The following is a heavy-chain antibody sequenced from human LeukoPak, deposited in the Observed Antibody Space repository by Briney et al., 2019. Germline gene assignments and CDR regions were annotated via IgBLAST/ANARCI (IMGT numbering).Heavy chain of an antibody. CDR3: AKEGSQVTPVWYFYNLDV. V-gene: IGHV3-30*18. J-gene: IGHJ6*02. D-gene: IGHD3-16*01. Sequence: GGSLRLSCAASGLTFSTYGMHWVRQAPGKGLEWVAVISYDGSDKYYAASVKGRFTISRDSSKNTLYLQMNSLRVEDTAVYYCAKEGSQVTPVWYFYNLDVWGQGTTVTVSS. CDR2: ISYDGSDK. CDR1: GLTFSTYG.